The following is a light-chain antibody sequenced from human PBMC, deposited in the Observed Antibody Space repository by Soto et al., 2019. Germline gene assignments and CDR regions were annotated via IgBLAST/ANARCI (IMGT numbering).Light chain of an antibody. CDR3: TSYTSTTWV. CDR1: GRDIGGYNW. CDR2: EVS. Sequence: QSALTQPASVSGFLGRPTPSPCAGPGRDIGGYNWVSWYQQHPGKAPQLIIFEVSNRPSGVSNRFSGSKSGNTASLTISGLQADDEADYYCTSYTSTTWVFGGGTQLTVL. J-gene: IGLJ3*02. V-gene: IGLV2-14*01.